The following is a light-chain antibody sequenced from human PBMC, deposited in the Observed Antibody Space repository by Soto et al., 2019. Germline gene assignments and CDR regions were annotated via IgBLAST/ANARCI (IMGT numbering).Light chain of an antibody. J-gene: IGLJ2*01. V-gene: IGLV1-47*01. CDR2: RNN. CDR3: AAWDDSLSGPVV. CDR1: SSNIGSNY. Sequence: QAVVTQPPSASGTPGQRVTISCSGSSSNIGSNYVYWYQQLPGTAPKLLIYRNNQRPSGVPDRFSGSKSGTSASLAISGLRSEDEADYYCAAWDDSLSGPVVFGGGTKL.